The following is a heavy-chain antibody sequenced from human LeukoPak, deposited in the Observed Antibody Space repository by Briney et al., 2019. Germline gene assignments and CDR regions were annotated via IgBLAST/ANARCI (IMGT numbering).Heavy chain of an antibody. J-gene: IGHJ4*02. D-gene: IGHD7-27*01. V-gene: IGHV3-7*01. CDR2: IKEDGSEK. CDR3: ARESPRTNWAFDS. CDR1: GFTFSRFY. Sequence: GGSLRLSCAASGFTFSRFYMSWVRQAPGKGLEWVANIKEDGSEKHYVGSVKGRFTISRDNAKNTLYLQMNSLGADDTAIFFCARESPRTNWAFDSWGQGTLVTVSS.